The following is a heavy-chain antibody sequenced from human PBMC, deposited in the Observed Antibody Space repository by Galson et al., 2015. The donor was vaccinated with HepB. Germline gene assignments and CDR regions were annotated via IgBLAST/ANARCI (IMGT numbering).Heavy chain of an antibody. D-gene: IGHD1-26*01. CDR2: IYPGDSDT. CDR1: GYIFTSYW. CDR3: ARQDGWVSLGLRGFDV. J-gene: IGHJ3*01. Sequence: QSGAEVKKPGESLKISCKGSGYIFTSYWIGWVRQMPGKGLEWMGIIYPGDSDTRYSPSFQGQVTISADKSTTTTYLQWSGLQASDTAIYYCARQDGWVSLGLRGFDVWGQGTLVTVSS. V-gene: IGHV5-51*01.